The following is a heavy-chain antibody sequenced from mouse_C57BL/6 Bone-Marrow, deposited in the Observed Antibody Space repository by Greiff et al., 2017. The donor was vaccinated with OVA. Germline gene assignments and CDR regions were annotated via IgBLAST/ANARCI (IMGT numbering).Heavy chain of an antibody. CDR3: ARIASLWDDRGYYAMDY. V-gene: IGHV8-8*01. CDR2: IWWDDDK. Sequence: QVTLKVCGPGILQPSQTLSLTCSFSGFSLSTFGMGVGWIRQPSGKGLEWLAHIWWDDDKYYNPALKSRLTISKDTSKNQVFLKITNVNTADTATYCCARIASLWDDRGYYAMDYWGQGTSVTVSS. J-gene: IGHJ4*01. D-gene: IGHD1-1*02. CDR1: GFSLSTFGMG.